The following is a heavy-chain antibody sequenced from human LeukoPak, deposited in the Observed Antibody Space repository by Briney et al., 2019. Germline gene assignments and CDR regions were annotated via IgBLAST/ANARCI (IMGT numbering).Heavy chain of an antibody. V-gene: IGHV1-8*01. CDR1: GYTFTSYD. CDR3: ATYYDILTGYLYYYGMDA. J-gene: IGHJ6*02. D-gene: IGHD3-9*01. CDR2: MNPNSGNT. Sequence: GASVKVSCKASGYTFTSYDINWVRQATGQGLEWMGWMNPNSGNTGYAQKFQGRVTMTRNTSISTAYMELSSLRSEDTAVYYCATYYDILTGYLYYYGMDAWGQGTTVTVSS.